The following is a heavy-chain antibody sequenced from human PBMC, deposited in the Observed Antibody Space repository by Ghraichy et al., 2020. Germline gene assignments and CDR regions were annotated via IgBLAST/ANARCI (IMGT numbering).Heavy chain of an antibody. CDR2: IKQDGSEK. D-gene: IGHD6-13*01. CDR1: GFTFSSYW. Sequence: GESLNISCAASGFTFSSYWMSWVRQAPGKGLEWVANIKQDGSEKYYVDSVKGRFTISRDNAKNSLYLQMNSLRAEDTAVYYCARSYSRCDYWGQGTLVTVSS. V-gene: IGHV3-7*01. J-gene: IGHJ4*02. CDR3: ARSYSRCDY.